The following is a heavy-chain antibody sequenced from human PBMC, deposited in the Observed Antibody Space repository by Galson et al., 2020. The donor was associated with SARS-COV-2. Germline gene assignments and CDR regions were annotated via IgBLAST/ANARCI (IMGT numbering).Heavy chain of an antibody. CDR2: TYYRRSA. Sequence: SENLSLTSTVSGGATTTSSHNWSWTRQPPGQPLAWSASTYYRRSAYYNPSLKSRVTISVDTSKNQFSLKLSSVTAADTAVYYCARHISNYDFCSGYFDPWGQGTLVTVSS. V-gene: IGHV4-39*01. J-gene: IGHJ5*02. CDR3: ARHISNYDFCSGYFDP. D-gene: IGHD3-3*01. CDR1: GGATTTSSHN.